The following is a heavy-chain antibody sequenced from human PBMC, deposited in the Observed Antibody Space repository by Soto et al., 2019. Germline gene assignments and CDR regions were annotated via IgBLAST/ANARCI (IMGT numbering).Heavy chain of an antibody. CDR3: ARDHHNGVKGGFDY. D-gene: IGHD2-8*01. CDR2: IWYDGSNK. CDR1: GFTFSSYG. Sequence: PGGSLRLSCAASGFTFSSYGMHWVRQAPGKGLEWVAVIWYDGSNKYYADSVKGRFTISRDNSKNTLYLQMNSLRAEDTAVYYCARDHHNGVKGGFDYWGQGTLVTVSS. J-gene: IGHJ4*02. V-gene: IGHV3-33*01.